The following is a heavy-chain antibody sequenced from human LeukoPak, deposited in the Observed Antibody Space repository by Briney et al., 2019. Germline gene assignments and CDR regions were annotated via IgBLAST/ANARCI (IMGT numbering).Heavy chain of an antibody. Sequence: GGSLRLSCAASGFTFSSYSMNWVRQAPGKGLEWVSSISSSSRYIYYVDSVKGPFTIYRDNPKNSLYLQMNSLRAEDTAVYYCGRDGSGYYYHYYYIHVWGKGPTVPLSS. CDR2: ISSSSRYI. CDR1: GFTFSSYS. CDR3: GRDGSGYYYHYYYIHV. D-gene: IGHD3-10*01. J-gene: IGHJ6*03. V-gene: IGHV3-21*01.